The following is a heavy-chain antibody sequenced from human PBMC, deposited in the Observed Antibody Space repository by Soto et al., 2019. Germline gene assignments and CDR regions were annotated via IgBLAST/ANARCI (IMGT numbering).Heavy chain of an antibody. CDR2: ISWNSGSI. V-gene: IGHV3-9*01. J-gene: IGHJ4*02. CDR1: GFTFDDYA. Sequence: EVQLVESGGGLVQPGRSLRLSCAASGFTFDDYAMHWVRQAPGKGLEWVSGISWNSGSIGYADSVKGRFTISRDNAKNSLYLQMNSLRAEDTALYYCAKDMRRGRITIFGVAHDYWGQGTLVTVSS. CDR3: AKDMRRGRITIFGVAHDY. D-gene: IGHD3-3*01.